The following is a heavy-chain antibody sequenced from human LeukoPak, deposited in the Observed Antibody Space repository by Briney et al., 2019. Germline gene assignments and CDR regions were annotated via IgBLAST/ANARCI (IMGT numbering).Heavy chain of an antibody. V-gene: IGHV4-61*01. CDR3: ARGYSGSYPGY. J-gene: IGHJ4*02. CDR2: IYYSGST. D-gene: IGHD1-26*01. CDR1: GGSVSSDSYY. Sequence: ASETLSLTCTVSGGSVSSDSYYWSWIRQPPGKGLEWIGYIYYSGSTNYNPSLKSRVTISVDTSKNQFSLKLSSVTAADTAVYYCARGYSGSYPGYWGQGTLVTVSS.